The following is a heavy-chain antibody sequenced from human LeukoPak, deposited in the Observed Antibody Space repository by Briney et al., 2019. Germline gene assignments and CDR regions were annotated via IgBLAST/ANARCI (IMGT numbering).Heavy chain of an antibody. CDR1: GGSIRSTSYY. V-gene: IGHV4-39*07. CDR2: IYYSGST. D-gene: IGHD6-19*01. Sequence: SETLSLTCTVSGGSIRSTSYYWGWIRQPPGKGLERIGSIYYSGSTYYNPSLKSRVTISVDTSNNQLSLKVNSVTAADTAMYYCARDDTGYSSGWSKDFDYWGQGTLVTVSS. J-gene: IGHJ4*02. CDR3: ARDDTGYSSGWSKDFDY.